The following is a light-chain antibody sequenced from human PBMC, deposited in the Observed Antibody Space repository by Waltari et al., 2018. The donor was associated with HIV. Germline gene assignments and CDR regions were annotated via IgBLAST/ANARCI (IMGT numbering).Light chain of an antibody. J-gene: IGLJ3*02. CDR3: ATWDDDLSTWL. CDR1: SSNIGSNS. Sequence: SVLTQPPSASGTPGQWVTISCSGDSSNIGSNSVYWYQQLPGTAPKLLIYTNEQRPSGGTDRFSGSNSGTSASLAISGLRSEDEADYYCATWDDDLSTWLFGGGTKLTVL. CDR2: TNE. V-gene: IGLV1-47*01.